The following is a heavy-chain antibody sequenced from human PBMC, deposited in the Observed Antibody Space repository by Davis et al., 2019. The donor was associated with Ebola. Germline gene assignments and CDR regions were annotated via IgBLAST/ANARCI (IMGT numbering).Heavy chain of an antibody. CDR3: TTDLLVWELLRTDVGY. J-gene: IGHJ4*02. CDR2: ITGGGDTT. Sequence: GESLKISCAASGFTFSSFAMSWVRQAPGKGLEWVSGITGGGDTTYYADSVEGRFTISRDNSENTLFMQMNSLRAEDTAMYYCTTDLLVWELLRTDVGYWSQGTLVTVSS. V-gene: IGHV3-23*01. CDR1: GFTFSSFA. D-gene: IGHD1-26*01.